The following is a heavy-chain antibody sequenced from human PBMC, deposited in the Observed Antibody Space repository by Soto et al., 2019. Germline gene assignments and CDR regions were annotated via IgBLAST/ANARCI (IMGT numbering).Heavy chain of an antibody. CDR1: RLTFSSYA. CDR3: AREGPVAGTTDDYSGMDG. CDR2: IRTAGDT. V-gene: IGHV3-13*01. Sequence: GVSRRLSCAPSRLTFSSYARRSGRPATGKGQEWVSAIRTAGDTYYPGYVKGRFNISKENAKNAVYLKMNRLSAGDTAVYYCAREGPVAGTTDDYSGMDGWGQEATV. D-gene: IGHD1-7*01. J-gene: IGHJ6*02.